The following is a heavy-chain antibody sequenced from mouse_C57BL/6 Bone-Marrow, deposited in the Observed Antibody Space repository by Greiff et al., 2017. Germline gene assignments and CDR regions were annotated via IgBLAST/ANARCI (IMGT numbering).Heavy chain of an antibody. CDR3: THDGYFSWFAY. CDR1: GFNIKDDY. D-gene: IGHD2-3*01. J-gene: IGHJ3*01. CDR2: IDPENGDT. V-gene: IGHV14-4*01. Sequence: VQMQQSGAELVRPGASVKLSCTASGFNIKDDYMHWVKQRPEQGLEWIGWIDPENGDTEYASKFQGKATITADTSSNTAYLQLSSLTSEDTAVYYCTHDGYFSWFAYWGQGTLVTVSA.